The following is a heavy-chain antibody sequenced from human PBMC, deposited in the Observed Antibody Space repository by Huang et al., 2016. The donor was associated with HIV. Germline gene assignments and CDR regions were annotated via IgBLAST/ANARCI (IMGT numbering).Heavy chain of an antibody. CDR2: VYSEGNT. CDR1: GFTASANY. Sequence: EVQLVETGGGLIQPGGSLKLSCAASGFTASANYMSWVRQAPGKGLEGVSIVYSEGNTFYADSVKGRFIISRDNSKNTMYLQMTSLRAEDTAVYYCAKIGGSDYYYYYYMDVWGKGATVTVSS. D-gene: IGHD3-16*01. J-gene: IGHJ6*03. V-gene: IGHV3-53*02. CDR3: AKIGGSDYYYYYYMDV.